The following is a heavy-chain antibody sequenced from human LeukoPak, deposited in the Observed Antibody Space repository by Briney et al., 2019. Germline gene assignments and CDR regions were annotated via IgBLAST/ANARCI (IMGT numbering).Heavy chain of an antibody. CDR1: GGSISSYY. V-gene: IGHV4-59*01. CDR3: AREGRYRYGYNEYHSYMDI. Sequence: SETLSLTCTVSGGSISSYYWSWIRQPPGKGLEWIGYIYYSGSTNYNPSLKSRVTISVDTSKNQFSLKLSSVTAAETAVYYCAREGRYRYGYNEYHSYMDIWGKGTTVTVSS. CDR2: IYYSGST. J-gene: IGHJ6*03. D-gene: IGHD5-24*01.